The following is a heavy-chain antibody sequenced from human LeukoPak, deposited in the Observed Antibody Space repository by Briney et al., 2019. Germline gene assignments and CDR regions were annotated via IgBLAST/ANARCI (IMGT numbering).Heavy chain of an antibody. CDR2: IKQDGSEK. D-gene: IGHD6-19*01. J-gene: IGHJ3*02. CDR3: ARGGYYSSGWYDAFDI. Sequence: GGSLRLSCAASGFIFSSHCMSWVRQAPGKGLEWVANIKQDGSEKYYVDSVKGRFTISRNNAKKSLYLQTNSLRAEDTAVYYCARGGYYSSGWYDAFDIWGQGTMVTVSS. V-gene: IGHV3-7*01. CDR1: GFIFSSHC.